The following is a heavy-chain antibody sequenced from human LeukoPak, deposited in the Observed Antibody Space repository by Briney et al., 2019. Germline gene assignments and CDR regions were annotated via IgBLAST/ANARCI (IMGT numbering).Heavy chain of an antibody. CDR3: ARHPPRDCSSSSCYKRWFDP. V-gene: IGHV4-39*01. D-gene: IGHD2-2*02. CDR2: MYYSGST. Sequence: SETLSLTCTVSGGSISSSDSYWGWIRQPPGKGLEWIVSMYYSGSTYYNPSLKSRVTISVDTSKNQFSLKLNSVTAADTAVYYCARHPPRDCSSSSCYKRWFDPWGQGTLVTVSS. J-gene: IGHJ5*02. CDR1: GGSISSSDSY.